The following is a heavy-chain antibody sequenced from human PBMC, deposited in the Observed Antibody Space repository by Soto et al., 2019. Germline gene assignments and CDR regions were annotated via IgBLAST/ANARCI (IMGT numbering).Heavy chain of an antibody. CDR1: GYSFTRYW. V-gene: IGHV5-51*01. CDR2: IYPGDSDT. D-gene: IGHD3-3*01. CDR3: ASHGITIFGVVIIPHGMDV. Sequence: GESLKISCKGSGYSFTRYWIGWVRQMPGKGLEWMGIIYPGDSDTRYSPSFQGQVTISADKSISTAYLQGSSPKASDTAMYYCASHGITIFGVVIIPHGMDVWGQGTTVTVSS. J-gene: IGHJ6*02.